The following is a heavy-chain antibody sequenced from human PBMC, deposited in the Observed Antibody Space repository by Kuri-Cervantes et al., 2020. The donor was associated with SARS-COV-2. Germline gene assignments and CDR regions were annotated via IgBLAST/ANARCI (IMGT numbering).Heavy chain of an antibody. V-gene: IGHV3-21*01. CDR3: ARDLTDIVVVPAAPAGDAFDI. J-gene: IGHJ3*02. CDR2: ISSSSSYI. CDR1: GFTFSSYS. Sequence: GESLKISCAASGFTFSSYSMNWVRQAPGKGLEWVSSISSSSSYIYYADSVEGRFTISRDNAKNSLYLQMNSLRAEDTAAYYCARDLTDIVVVPAAPAGDAFDIWGQGTMVTVSS. D-gene: IGHD2-2*01.